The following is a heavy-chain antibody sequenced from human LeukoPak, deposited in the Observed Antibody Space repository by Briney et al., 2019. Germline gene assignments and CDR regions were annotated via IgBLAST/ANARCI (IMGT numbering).Heavy chain of an antibody. Sequence: YWSWIRQPPGKGLEWIGEINHSGSTNYNPSLKSRVTISVDTSKNQFSLKLSSVTAADTAVYYCARTYSRFYYYYMDVWGKGTTVTVSS. D-gene: IGHD6-6*01. J-gene: IGHJ6*03. CDR3: ARTYSRFYYYYMDV. CDR2: INHSGST. V-gene: IGHV4-34*01. CDR1: Y.